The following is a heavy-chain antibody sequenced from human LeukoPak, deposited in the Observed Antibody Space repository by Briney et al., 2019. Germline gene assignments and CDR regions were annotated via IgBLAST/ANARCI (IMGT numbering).Heavy chain of an antibody. CDR2: IYTSGST. Sequence: SQTLSLTCTVSGGSISSGSYYWSWIRQPAGKGLEWIGRIYTSGSTNYNPSLKSRVTISVDTSKNQFSLKLSSVTAADTAVYYCARGQWNSSGYVAWPLDDYWGQGTLVTVSS. D-gene: IGHD3-22*01. J-gene: IGHJ4*02. V-gene: IGHV4-61*02. CDR1: GGSISSGSYY. CDR3: ARGQWNSSGYVAWPLDDY.